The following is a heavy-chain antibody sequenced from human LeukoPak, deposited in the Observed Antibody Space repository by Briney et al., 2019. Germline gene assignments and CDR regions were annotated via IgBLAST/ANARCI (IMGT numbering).Heavy chain of an antibody. CDR2: INHSGST. V-gene: IGHV4-34*01. CDR3: ARSGPPIVVVPAAPGGVGMDV. D-gene: IGHD2-2*01. J-gene: IGHJ6*02. CDR1: GGSFSGYY. Sequence: PSETLSLTCAVYGGSFSGYYWSWIRHPPGKGLEWIGEINHSGSTNYNPSLKSRVTISVDTSKNQFSLKLSSVTAADTAVYYCARSGPPIVVVPAAPGGVGMDVWGQGTTVTVSS.